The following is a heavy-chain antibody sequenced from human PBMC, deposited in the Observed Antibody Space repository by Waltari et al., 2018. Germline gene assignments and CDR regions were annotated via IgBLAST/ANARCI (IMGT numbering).Heavy chain of an antibody. Sequence: QVQLVQSGAEVKKPGASVKVSCKASGYTFTSYYMHWVRQAPGHGLEWMVIINPCGGSTSYAQKFQGRVTMTRDTSTSTVYMELSSLRSEDTAVYYCARGDIVATAYFDYWGQGTLVTVSS. CDR2: INPCGGST. J-gene: IGHJ4*02. D-gene: IGHD5-12*01. CDR3: ARGDIVATAYFDY. CDR1: GYTFTSYY. V-gene: IGHV1-46*01.